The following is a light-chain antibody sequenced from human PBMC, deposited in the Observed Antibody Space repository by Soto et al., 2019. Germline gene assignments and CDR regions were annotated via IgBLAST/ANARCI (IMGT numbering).Light chain of an antibody. J-gene: IGLJ3*02. CDR3: SSYTISNTWV. Sequence: QSVLTQPASVSGSPGQSITISCTGTSSDVGGYNYVSWYQQHPGKAPKVMIYEVSNRPSGVSNRFSGSKSGNTASLTISGLQAEDEADYYCSSYTISNTWVFGGGTKLTVL. CDR1: SSDVGGYNY. CDR2: EVS. V-gene: IGLV2-14*01.